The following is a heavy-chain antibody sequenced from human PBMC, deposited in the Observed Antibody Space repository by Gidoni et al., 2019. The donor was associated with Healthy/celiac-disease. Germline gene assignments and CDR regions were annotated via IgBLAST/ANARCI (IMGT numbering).Heavy chain of an antibody. Sequence: GLEWIGEINHSGSTNYNPSLKSRVTISVDTSKNQFSLKLSSVTAADTAVYYCAREIIAAPPPLHYYYYYGMDVWGQGTTVTVSS. CDR2: INHSGST. D-gene: IGHD6-6*01. V-gene: IGHV4-34*01. J-gene: IGHJ6*02. CDR3: AREIIAAPPPLHYYYYYGMDV.